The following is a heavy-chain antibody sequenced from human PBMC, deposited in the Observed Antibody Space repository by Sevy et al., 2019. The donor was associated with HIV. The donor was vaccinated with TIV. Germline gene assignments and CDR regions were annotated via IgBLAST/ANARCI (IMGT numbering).Heavy chain of an antibody. CDR3: AREGCTKPHDY. J-gene: IGHJ4*02. CDR1: GFTFSKYS. CDR2: LSFGCGEI. V-gene: IGHV3-23*01. D-gene: IGHD2-8*01. Sequence: LSLTCAASGFTFSKYSMSWVRQPPGKGLEWVSTLSFGCGEINYADSVKGRFTISRDNSKSSVYLLMNNLRPEDTAVYYCAREGCTKPHDYWGQGTLVTVSS.